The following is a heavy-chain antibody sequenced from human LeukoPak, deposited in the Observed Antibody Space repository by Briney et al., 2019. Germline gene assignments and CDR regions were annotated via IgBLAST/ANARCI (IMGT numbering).Heavy chain of an antibody. Sequence: SETLSLTCTVSGGSISSGGYYWSWIRQPPGKGLEWIGYIYHSGSTYYNPSLKSRVTISVDRSKNQFSLKLSSVTAADTAVYYCARADIVVVPAAIPYYFDYWGQGTLVTVSS. J-gene: IGHJ4*02. CDR2: IYHSGST. CDR3: ARADIVVVPAAIPYYFDY. CDR1: GGSISSGGYY. D-gene: IGHD2-2*02. V-gene: IGHV4-30-2*01.